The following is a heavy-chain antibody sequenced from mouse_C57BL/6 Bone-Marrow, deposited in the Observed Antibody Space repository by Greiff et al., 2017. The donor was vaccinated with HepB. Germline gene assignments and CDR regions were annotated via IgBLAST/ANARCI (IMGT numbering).Heavy chain of an antibody. CDR1: GFNIKDDY. Sequence: VQLQQSGAELVRPGASVKLSCTASGFNIKDDYMHWVKQRPEQGLEWIGWIDPENGDTEYASKFQGKATITADTSSNTAYLQLSSLTSEDTAVYYCATWGSSPSYAMDYWGQGTSVTVSS. D-gene: IGHD1-1*01. J-gene: IGHJ4*01. CDR3: ATWGSSPSYAMDY. V-gene: IGHV14-4*01. CDR2: IDPENGDT.